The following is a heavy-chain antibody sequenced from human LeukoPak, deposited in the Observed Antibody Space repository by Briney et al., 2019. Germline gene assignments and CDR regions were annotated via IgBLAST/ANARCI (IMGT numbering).Heavy chain of an antibody. CDR1: GFTVISDY. J-gene: IGHJ4*02. CDR2: IDVAGNT. V-gene: IGHV3-53*01. D-gene: IGHD3-16*01. CDR3: TRDVSGSRPNY. Sequence: GLSVGLSCAASGFTVISDYMTWVRQARRKGLEWISSIDVAGNTNCADSVRGRFTISRDNSKNTLYLHMNSLRAEDTAVYYCTRDVSGSRPNYWGQGTLVTVTS.